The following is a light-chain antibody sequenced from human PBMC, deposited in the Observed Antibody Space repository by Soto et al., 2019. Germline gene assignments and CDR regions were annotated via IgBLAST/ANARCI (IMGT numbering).Light chain of an antibody. J-gene: IGLJ2*01. CDR2: VEGSGNY. V-gene: IGLV4-60*02. CDR3: ETWDSNTVV. CDR1: SGHSGYI. Sequence: QLVLTQSSSASASLGSSVKLTCTLSSGHSGYIIAWHQQQPGKAPRYLMKVEGSGNYNKASGVPDRFSGSSSGADRYLTISTLQFEDEADYYCETWDSNTVVFGGGTKLTVL.